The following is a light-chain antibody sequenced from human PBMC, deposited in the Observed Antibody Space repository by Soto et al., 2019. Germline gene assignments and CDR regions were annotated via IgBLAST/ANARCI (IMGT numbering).Light chain of an antibody. J-gene: IGKJ5*01. CDR1: QSITNY. CDR3: QQRSNWPQIT. CDR2: DVS. Sequence: EIVFTHSPATLSFSPVEGATLSCRARQSITNYLAWYQQKPGQAPRLLIYDVSNRATGIPARFSGSGSGTDFTLTISSLEPEDFAVYYCQQRSNWPQITFGQGTRLEI. V-gene: IGKV3-11*01.